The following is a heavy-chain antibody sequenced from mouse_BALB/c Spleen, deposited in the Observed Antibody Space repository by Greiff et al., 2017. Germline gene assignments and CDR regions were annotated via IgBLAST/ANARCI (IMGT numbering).Heavy chain of an antibody. CDR3: ASPYYGSSSWFAY. CDR2: INPSNGRT. CDR1: GYTFTSYW. Sequence: QVQLQQPGAELVKPGASVKLSCMASGYTFTSYWMHWVKQRPGQGLEWIGEINPSNGRTNYNEKFKSKATLTVDKSSSTAYMQLSSLTSEDSAVYYCASPYYGSSSWFAYWGQGTLVTVSA. D-gene: IGHD1-1*01. V-gene: IGHV1S81*02. J-gene: IGHJ3*01.